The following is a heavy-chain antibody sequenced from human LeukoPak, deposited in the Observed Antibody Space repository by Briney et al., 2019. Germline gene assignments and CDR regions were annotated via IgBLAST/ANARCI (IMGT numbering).Heavy chain of an antibody. CDR2: IYYSGST. CDR3: ARDHSSGWYYYFDY. D-gene: IGHD6-19*01. J-gene: IGHJ4*02. V-gene: IGHV4-59*01. Sequence: SETLSLTCTVSGGSISSYYWSWIRQPPGKGLEWIGYIYYSGSTNYNPSLKSRVTISVDTSKNQFSLKLSSVTAADTAVYYCARDHSSGWYYYFDYWGQGTLVTVSS. CDR1: GGSISSYY.